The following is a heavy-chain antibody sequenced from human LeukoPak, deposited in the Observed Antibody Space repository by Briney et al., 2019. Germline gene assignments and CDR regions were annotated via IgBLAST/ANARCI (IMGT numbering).Heavy chain of an antibody. CDR3: AKGTGINHYHWIDP. CDR2: ISGSGGNT. J-gene: IGHJ5*02. V-gene: IGHV3-23*01. D-gene: IGHD3/OR15-3a*01. Sequence: SGGSLRLSCAASXVTFSDYAMNWVRQAPGKGLEWVSGISGSGGNTYYADSVKGRFTISRDNSKNTLYLQMNSLRAEDTALYYCAKGTGINHYHWIDPWGQGTHVTVSS. CDR1: XVTFSDYA.